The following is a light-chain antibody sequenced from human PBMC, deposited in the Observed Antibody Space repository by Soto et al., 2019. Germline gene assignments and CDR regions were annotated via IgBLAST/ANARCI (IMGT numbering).Light chain of an antibody. CDR3: QHYNRWSLT. CDR1: QSVDSN. J-gene: IGKJ4*01. V-gene: IGKV3-15*01. CDR2: RAS. Sequence: EIVMTQSPDTLSVSPGERATLSCRASQSVDSNLAWYQQKPGQASRLLIYRASTRATGVPARFSGSGSGTEFSLTISSLQSEDFALYFCQHYNRWSLTFGGGTRVEIK.